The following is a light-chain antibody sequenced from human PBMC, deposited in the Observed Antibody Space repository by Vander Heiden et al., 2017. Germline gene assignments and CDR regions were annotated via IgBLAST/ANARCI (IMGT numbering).Light chain of an antibody. V-gene: IGLV1-44*01. CDR3: AAWDDSLNGWV. CDR1: SSNLASNT. CDR2: SNN. J-gene: IGLJ3*02. Sequence: QSVLTQPPSASGTPGQRVTISCSGSSSNLASNTVTWYQQLPGTAPKLLIYSNNQRPSGVPDRFSGSKSGTSASLAISGLQSEDEADYYCAAWDDSLNGWVFGGGTKLTVL.